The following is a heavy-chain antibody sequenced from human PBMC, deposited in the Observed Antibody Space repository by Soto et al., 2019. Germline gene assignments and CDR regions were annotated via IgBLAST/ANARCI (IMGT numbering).Heavy chain of an antibody. CDR1: GFTFSSYS. CDR2: ITSGSSAI. CDR3: VRDLNWGFDY. J-gene: IGHJ4*02. D-gene: IGHD7-27*01. V-gene: IGHV3-48*02. Sequence: EVQLVESGGDLVQPGGSLRLSCAASGFTFSSYSMNWVRQAPGKGLEWISYITSGSSAIRYADSVQGRFTISRDNAKNSLSLQMNSLKDEDTAVYYCVRDLNWGFDYWGQGTLVTVSS.